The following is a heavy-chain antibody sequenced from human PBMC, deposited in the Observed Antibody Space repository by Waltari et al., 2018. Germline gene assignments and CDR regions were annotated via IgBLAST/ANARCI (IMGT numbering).Heavy chain of an antibody. V-gene: IGHV3-48*02. CDR2: ISSSSSTI. J-gene: IGHJ4*02. D-gene: IGHD1-26*01. CDR3: ARDLVVGATAFDY. CDR1: GFTFISYG. Sequence: EVQLVESGGGLVQPGGSLRLSCAASGFTFISYGWNWFGQAPGKGLEWVSYISSSSSTIYYADSVKGRFTISRDNAKNSLYLQMNSLRDEDTAVYYCARDLVVGATAFDYWGQGTLVTVSS.